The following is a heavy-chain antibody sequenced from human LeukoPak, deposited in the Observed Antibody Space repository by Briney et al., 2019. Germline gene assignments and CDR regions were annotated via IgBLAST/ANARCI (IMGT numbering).Heavy chain of an antibody. V-gene: IGHV3-7*01. CDR2: IKQDGSEK. D-gene: IGHD6-19*01. CDR3: ARGLFTSAWYDY. CDR1: GFTFSSYW. Sequence: PGGSLRLSCAASGFTFSSYWMSWVRQAPGKGLEWVANIKQDGSEKYYVDSVKGRFTISRDNAKNSLFLQMHSLRAEDTAVYYCARGLFTSAWYDYWGQGTLVTVSS. J-gene: IGHJ4*02.